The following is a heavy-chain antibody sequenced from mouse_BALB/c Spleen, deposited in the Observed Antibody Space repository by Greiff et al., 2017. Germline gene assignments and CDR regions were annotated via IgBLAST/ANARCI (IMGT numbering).Heavy chain of an antibody. V-gene: IGHV5-12-1*01. D-gene: IGHD2-14*01. CDR1: GFAFSSYD. CDR3: ARHKGNRYDFYFDY. Sequence: EVQGVESGGGLVKPGGSLKLSCAASGFAFSSYDMSWVRQTPEKRLEWVAYISSGGGSTYYPDTVKGRFTISRDNAKNTLYLQMSSLKSEDTAMYYCARHKGNRYDFYFDYWGQGTTLTVSS. J-gene: IGHJ2*01. CDR2: ISSGGGST.